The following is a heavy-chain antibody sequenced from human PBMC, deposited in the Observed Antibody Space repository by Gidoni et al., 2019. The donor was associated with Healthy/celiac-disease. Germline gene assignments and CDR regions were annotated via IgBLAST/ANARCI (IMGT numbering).Heavy chain of an antibody. V-gene: IGHV3-23*01. CDR2: ISGSGGST. CDR3: AKMGYCSSTSCSCDY. J-gene: IGHJ4*02. CDR1: GFTFSSYA. D-gene: IGHD2-2*01. Sequence: EVQLLESGGGLVQPGGSLRLSCAASGFTFSSYAMSWVRQAPGKGLEWVSAISGSGGSTYYADSVKGRFTIARDNSKNTLYLQMNSLRAEDTAVYYCAKMGYCSSTSCSCDYWGQGTLVTVSS.